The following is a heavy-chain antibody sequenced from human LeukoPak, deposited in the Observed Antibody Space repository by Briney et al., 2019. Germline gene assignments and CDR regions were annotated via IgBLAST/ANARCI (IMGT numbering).Heavy chain of an antibody. CDR1: GGSFSGYY. CDR3: ARGGDILTGYCFDY. CDR2: IYYSGST. J-gene: IGHJ4*02. Sequence: SETLSLTCAIYGGSFSGYYWSWLRQPPGKGLEWIGYIYYSGSTDYNPSLKSRVTMLLDTSKNRFSLKLTSVTAADTAMYYCARGGDILTGYCFDYWGQGTLVTVSS. V-gene: IGHV4-59*01. D-gene: IGHD3-9*01.